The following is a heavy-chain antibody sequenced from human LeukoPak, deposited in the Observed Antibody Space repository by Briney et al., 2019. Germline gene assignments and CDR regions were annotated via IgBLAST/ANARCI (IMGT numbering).Heavy chain of an antibody. D-gene: IGHD1-26*01. Sequence: GGSLRLSCAASGFTFSSYSMNWVRQAPGKGLEWVSSISSSSSYIYYADSVKGRFTISRDNAKNSLYLQMNSLRAEDTAVYYCARGEYSGSYHVSIDYWGQGALVTVSS. V-gene: IGHV3-21*01. CDR2: ISSSSSYI. CDR1: GFTFSSYS. CDR3: ARGEYSGSYHVSIDY. J-gene: IGHJ4*02.